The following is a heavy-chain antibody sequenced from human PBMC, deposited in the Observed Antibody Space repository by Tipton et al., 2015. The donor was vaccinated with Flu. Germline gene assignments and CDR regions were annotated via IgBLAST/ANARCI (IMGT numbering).Heavy chain of an antibody. CDR3: VRGVTFYYDTSGYNYLGY. CDR2: ISSSSTTI. V-gene: IGHV3-48*04. CDR1: GFTFSTYN. D-gene: IGHD3-22*01. Sequence: SLRLSCVASGFTFSTYNMNWVRQAPGKGLEWISYISSSSTTIYYADSVKGRFTISRDDAKNSLHLQMNSLRAEDTAVYFCVRGVTFYYDTSGYNYLGYWGQGTLVTVSS. J-gene: IGHJ4*02.